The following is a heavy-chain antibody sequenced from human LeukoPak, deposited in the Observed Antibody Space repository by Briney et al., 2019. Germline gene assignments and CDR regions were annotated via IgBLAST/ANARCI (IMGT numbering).Heavy chain of an antibody. D-gene: IGHD2-2*01. CDR1: GFTFTDEY. J-gene: IGHJ4*02. Sequence: GASVKVSCKSSGFTFTDEYIHWVRQAPGQGLEWMGWINPYSGAINYAQKFQGRVTLTRDTSISTAYMELSRLTSGDTAVYYCARDPKPQLLLDYWGQGTLVTVSS. V-gene: IGHV1-2*02. CDR3: ARDPKPQLLLDY. CDR2: INPYSGAI.